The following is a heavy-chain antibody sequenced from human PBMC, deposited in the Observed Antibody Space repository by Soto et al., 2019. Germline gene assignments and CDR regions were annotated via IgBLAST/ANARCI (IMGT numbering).Heavy chain of an antibody. CDR3: ARDCAGYSSGWYQRGGFDY. CDR2: IWYDGSKK. CDR1: GFTFSSYG. J-gene: IGHJ4*02. D-gene: IGHD6-19*01. V-gene: IGHV3-33*01. Sequence: QVQLVESGGGVVQPGRSLRLSCAASGFTFSSYGMHWVRQAPGKGLEWVAVIWYDGSKKYYADSVKGRFTISRDNSKTTLYLQMKSLRAEDTAVYYCARDCAGYSSGWYQRGGFDYWGQGTLVTVSS.